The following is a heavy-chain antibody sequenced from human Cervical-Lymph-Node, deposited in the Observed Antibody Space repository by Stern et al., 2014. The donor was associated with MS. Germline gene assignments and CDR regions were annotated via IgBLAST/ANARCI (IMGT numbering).Heavy chain of an antibody. V-gene: IGHV1-69*01. D-gene: IGHD4-17*01. CDR2: IIPIFGAP. CDR3: ATNTATTYWYFDL. Sequence: MQLVESGAEVKKPGSSVKVSCKSSGGSFNNYAVSWVRQAPGQGLEWMGGIIPIFGAPDYAWKFQGRVTITADEATSTAYLEFNSLRLEDTAVYYCATNTATTYWYFDLWGRGTLVTVSS. J-gene: IGHJ2*01. CDR1: GGSFNNYA.